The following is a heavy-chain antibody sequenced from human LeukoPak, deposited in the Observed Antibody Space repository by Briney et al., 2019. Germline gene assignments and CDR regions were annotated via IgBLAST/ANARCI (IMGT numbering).Heavy chain of an antibody. CDR1: GGSFSGYY. D-gene: IGHD2-15*01. CDR2: INHSGST. V-gene: IGHV4-34*01. J-gene: IGHJ6*02. Sequence: PSETLSLTCAVYGGSFSGYYWSWIRQPPGKGLEWIWEINHSGSTNYNPSLKRRVTISVDTSNNQFSLKLSSVTAADTAVYYCARESLVVRKVVYYHYGMDVWGQGTTVTVSS. CDR3: ARESLVVRKVVYYHYGMDV.